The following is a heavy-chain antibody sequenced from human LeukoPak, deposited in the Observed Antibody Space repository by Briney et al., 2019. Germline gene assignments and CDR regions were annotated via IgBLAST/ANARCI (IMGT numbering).Heavy chain of an antibody. J-gene: IGHJ4*02. D-gene: IGHD4-23*01. Sequence: SETLSLTCTVSGGSISSGDYYWSWIRQPPGKGLEWIGYIYYSGSTNYNPSLKSRVTMSVDTSKNQFSLKLTSVTAADTAVYYCARDLTHYGGNSGFDHWGQGTLVTVSS. V-gene: IGHV4-61*08. CDR1: GGSISSGDYY. CDR2: IYYSGST. CDR3: ARDLTHYGGNSGFDH.